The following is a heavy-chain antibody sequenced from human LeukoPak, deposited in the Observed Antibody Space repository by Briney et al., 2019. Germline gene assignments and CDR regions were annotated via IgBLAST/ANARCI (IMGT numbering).Heavy chain of an antibody. J-gene: IGHJ4*02. Sequence: KPGGSLRLSCAASGFTFIDYYMGWIRQAPGKGLEWISYISSTGRTISYADSVKGRFTISRDNAKNSLYLQMNSLRAEDTAVYYCARVVGANSPVGYWGRGTLVTVSS. V-gene: IGHV3-11*01. CDR2: ISSTGRTI. D-gene: IGHD4-23*01. CDR1: GFTFIDYY. CDR3: ARVVGANSPVGY.